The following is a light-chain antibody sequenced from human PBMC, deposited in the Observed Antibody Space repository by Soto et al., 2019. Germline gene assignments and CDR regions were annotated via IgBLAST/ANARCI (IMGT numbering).Light chain of an antibody. CDR3: QQYSNWPQT. CDR1: QSVGSN. J-gene: IGKJ1*01. CDR2: GAS. Sequence: EIVMRQSPATLSVSPGERATLSCRASQSVGSNLAWYQQKPGQAPRLLISGASTRATGIPARFSGSGSGTEFTLTISSLQSEDFAVYYCQQYSNWPQTFGQGTKVEIK. V-gene: IGKV3-15*01.